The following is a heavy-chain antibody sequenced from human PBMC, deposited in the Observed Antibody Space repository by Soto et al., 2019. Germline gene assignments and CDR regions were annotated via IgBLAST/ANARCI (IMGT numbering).Heavy chain of an antibody. V-gene: IGHV4-39*02. Sequence: PSETLSLTCTVSGGSISSSSYYWGWIRQPPGKGLEWIGSIYYSGSTYYNPSLKSRVTISVDTSKNQFSLKLSSVTAADTAVYYCAREWLGSSFGYYYYGMDVWGQGTTVTVSS. CDR1: GGSISSSSYY. CDR2: IYYSGST. CDR3: AREWLGSSFGYYYYGMDV. J-gene: IGHJ6*02. D-gene: IGHD6-13*01.